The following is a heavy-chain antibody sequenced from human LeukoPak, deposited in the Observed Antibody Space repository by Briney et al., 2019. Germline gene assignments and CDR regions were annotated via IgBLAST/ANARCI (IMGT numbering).Heavy chain of an antibody. CDR3: ASTHYAYYDILTGYSGDY. D-gene: IGHD3-9*01. J-gene: IGHJ4*02. CDR2: IHHSGST. V-gene: IGHV4-38-2*02. CDR1: GYSISSGYY. Sequence: SETLSLTCTVSGYSISSGYYWGWIRQPPGKGLEWIGSIHHSGSTYYNPSLKSRVTISVDTSKNQFSLKLSSVTAADTAVYYCASTHYAYYDILTGYSGDYWGQGTLVTVSS.